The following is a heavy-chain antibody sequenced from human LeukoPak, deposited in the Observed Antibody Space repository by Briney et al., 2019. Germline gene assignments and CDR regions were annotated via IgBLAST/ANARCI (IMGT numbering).Heavy chain of an antibody. CDR2: INPSGGST. CDR1: GYTFTSYY. V-gene: IGHV1-46*01. D-gene: IGHD5-12*01. Sequence: ASVKVSCKASGYTFTSYYMHWVRQAPGQGLEWMGIINPSGGSTSYAQKFQGRVTMTRDTSTSTVYIELSSLRSEDTAVYYCARALVGLGYSGYDAFDYWGQGTLVTVSS. CDR3: ARALVGLGYSGYDAFDY. J-gene: IGHJ4*02.